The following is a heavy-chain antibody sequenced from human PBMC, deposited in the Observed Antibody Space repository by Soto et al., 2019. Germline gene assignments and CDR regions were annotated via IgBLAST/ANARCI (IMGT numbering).Heavy chain of an antibody. D-gene: IGHD5-18*01. CDR2: ISSSSSYI. J-gene: IGHJ4*02. CDR3: ARVYSYGFIDY. Sequence: GGSLRLSCAASGFTFSSYSMNWVRQAPGKGLEWVSSISSSSSYIYYAASVKGRFTISRDNAKNSLYLQMNSLRAEDTAVYYCARVYSYGFIDYWGQGTLVTVSS. CDR1: GFTFSSYS. V-gene: IGHV3-21*01.